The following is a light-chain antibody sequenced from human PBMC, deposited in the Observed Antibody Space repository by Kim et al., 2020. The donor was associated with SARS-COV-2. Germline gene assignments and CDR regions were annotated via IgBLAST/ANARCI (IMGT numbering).Light chain of an antibody. CDR3: QQYGPTPGVT. CDR1: QSVSSSY. V-gene: IGKV3-20*01. CDR2: GAS. J-gene: IGKJ4*01. Sequence: EIVLTQSPGTLSLSPGERATLSCRASQSVSSSYLAWYQQKPGQAPRLLIYGASSRATGIPDRFSGSGSGTDFTLTISRLEPEDFAVYYCQQYGPTPGVTFGGGTKVDIK.